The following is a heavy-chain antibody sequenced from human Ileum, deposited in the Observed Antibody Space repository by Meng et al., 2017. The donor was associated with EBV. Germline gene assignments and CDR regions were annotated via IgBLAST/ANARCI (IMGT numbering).Heavy chain of an antibody. CDR2: IYNSGST. CDR3: ARGQKGYFDL. J-gene: IGHJ2*01. V-gene: IGHV4-30-4*01. Sequence: QGQLQVVGPGRGTASQALSLTRTVSGGSISSSNYYWSWIRQPPGKGLEWSGHIYNSGSTYYYPSLKSRIIISVDTSKNQFALKLSSVTAADTAVYYCARGQKGYFDLWGRGTLVTVSS. CDR1: GGSISSSNYY.